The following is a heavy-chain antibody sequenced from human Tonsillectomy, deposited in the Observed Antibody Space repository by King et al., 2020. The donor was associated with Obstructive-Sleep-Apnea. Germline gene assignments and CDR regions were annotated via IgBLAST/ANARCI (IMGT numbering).Heavy chain of an antibody. D-gene: IGHD4-17*01. CDR2: IDPSDSYT. J-gene: IGHJ4*02. CDR3: ARQGTVTSSFYY. V-gene: IGHV5-10-1*01. CDR1: GYSFTSYW. Sequence: QLVQSGAEVKKPGESLRISCKGSGYSFTSYWISWVRQMPGKGLEWMGRIDPSDSYTNYSPSFQGHVTISADKSISTAYLQWSSLKASDTAMYYFARQGTVTSSFYYWGQGTLVTVSS.